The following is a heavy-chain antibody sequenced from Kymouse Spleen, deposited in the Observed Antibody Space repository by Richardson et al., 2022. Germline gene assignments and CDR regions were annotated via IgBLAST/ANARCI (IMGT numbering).Heavy chain of an antibody. Sequence: EVQLVESGGGLVQPGGSLRLSCAASGFTFSSYAMSWVRQAPGKGLEWVSAISGSGGSTYYADSVKGRFTISRDNSKNTLYLQMNSLRAEDTAVYYCAKDRVAVAVRRGYYGMDVWGQGTTVTVSS. D-gene: IGHD6-19*01. CDR1: GFTFSSYA. J-gene: IGHJ6*02. CDR3: AKDRVAVAVRRGYYGMDV. V-gene: IGHV3-23*04. CDR2: ISGSGGST.